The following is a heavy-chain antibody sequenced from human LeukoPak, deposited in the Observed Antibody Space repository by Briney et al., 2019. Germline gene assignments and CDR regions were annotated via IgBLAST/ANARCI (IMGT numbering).Heavy chain of an antibody. J-gene: IGHJ4*03. V-gene: IGHV3-23*01. Sequence: GESLRLSCTASGFTFSDYAMTWVRQPPGKGLEWVSSLTNNANAYYSDSVRGRLTISRDNAKNKLYLQMNKLTAEDTAVYYCAKEWKGARCEGDFLVLWGQGTLVNVSS. D-gene: IGHD3-10*01. CDR3: AKEWKGARCEGDFLVL. CDR1: GFTFSDYA. CDR2: LTNNANA.